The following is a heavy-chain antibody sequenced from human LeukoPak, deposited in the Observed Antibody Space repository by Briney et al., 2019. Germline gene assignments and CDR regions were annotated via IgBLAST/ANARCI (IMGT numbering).Heavy chain of an antibody. CDR2: ISWNSGSI. CDR1: GFTFRDYT. Sequence: GGSLRLSCAASGFTFRDYTMIWVRQAPGKGLEWVSGISWNSGSIGYAASVKGRFTISRDNAKNSLYLQMNSLRAEDTALYYCAKARGSGWFIFDYWGQGTLVTVSS. V-gene: IGHV3-9*01. CDR3: AKARGSGWFIFDY. J-gene: IGHJ4*02. D-gene: IGHD6-19*01.